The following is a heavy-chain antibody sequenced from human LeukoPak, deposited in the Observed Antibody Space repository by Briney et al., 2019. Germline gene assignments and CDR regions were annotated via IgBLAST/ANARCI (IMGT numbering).Heavy chain of an antibody. D-gene: IGHD6-19*01. CDR3: ARDAQWLVPEGYYYYMDV. CDR2: ISSSSSYI. J-gene: IGHJ6*03. CDR1: GFTFSRYN. Sequence: GGSLRLSCACSGFTFSRYNMNWVRQAPGKGLERVSSISSSSSYIYYADSVKGRFTISRDNAQNSLFLQMNSLRAEDTAVYYCARDAQWLVPEGYYYYMDVWGKGTMVTVSS. V-gene: IGHV3-21*01.